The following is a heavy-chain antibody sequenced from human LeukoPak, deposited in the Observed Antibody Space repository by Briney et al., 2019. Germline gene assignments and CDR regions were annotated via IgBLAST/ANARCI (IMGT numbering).Heavy chain of an antibody. D-gene: IGHD3-10*01. J-gene: IGHJ4*02. CDR1: GFTFSSYS. CDR3: ARSYYGSGSYPFDY. CDR2: ISSSSSYI. Sequence: SGGSLRLSCAASGFTFSSYSMNWVRQAPGKGLEWVSSISSSSSYIYYADSVKGRFTISRDNAKNSLYLQMNSLRAEDTALYYCARSYYGSGSYPFDYWGQGALVTVSS. V-gene: IGHV3-21*04.